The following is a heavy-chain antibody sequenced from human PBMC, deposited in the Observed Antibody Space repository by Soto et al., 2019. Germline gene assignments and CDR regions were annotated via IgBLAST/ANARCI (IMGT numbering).Heavy chain of an antibody. CDR2: IGSGGTT. CDR3: AKLGFCSGGTCHLDYYNGVDV. J-gene: IGHJ6*02. D-gene: IGHD2-15*01. CDR1: GFSFSSNA. V-gene: IGHV3-23*01. Sequence: EVQLLESGGGVVQPGGSLRLSCAASGFSFSSNAMTWVRQAPGQGLEWVSTIGSGGTTYYADSVKCRFTISRDNSKNTHSLQMNSLRVEDTGVYYCAKLGFCSGGTCHLDYYNGVDVWGQGTTVTVSS.